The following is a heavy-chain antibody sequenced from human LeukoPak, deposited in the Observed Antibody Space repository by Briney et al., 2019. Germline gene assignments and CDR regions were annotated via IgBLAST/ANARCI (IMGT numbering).Heavy chain of an antibody. D-gene: IGHD2-2*01. CDR1: GFTFSRYG. CDR2: ISDTDDST. V-gene: IGHV3-23*01. Sequence: GGSLRLSCAASGFTFSRYGMNWVRQAPGKGLEWVSSISDTDDSTYDADSVKGRFSISRDNSKNTLYLQMNSLRAEDTAIYYCAKGPIPCSSTSCPRSAFDIWGQGTMVTVSS. CDR3: AKGPIPCSSTSCPRSAFDI. J-gene: IGHJ3*02.